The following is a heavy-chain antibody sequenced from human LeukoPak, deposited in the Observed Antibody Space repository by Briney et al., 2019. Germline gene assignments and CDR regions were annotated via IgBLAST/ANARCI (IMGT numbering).Heavy chain of an antibody. CDR2: ISAYNGNT. CDR3: ARDPHYFDY. J-gene: IGHJ4*02. V-gene: IGHV1-18*01. CDR1: GYTLTELS. Sequence: ASVKVSCKVSGYTLTELSMHWVRQAPGKGLEWMGWISAYNGNTNYAQKLQGRVTMTTDTSTSTAYMELRSLRSDDTAVYYCARDPHYFDYWGQGTLVTVSS.